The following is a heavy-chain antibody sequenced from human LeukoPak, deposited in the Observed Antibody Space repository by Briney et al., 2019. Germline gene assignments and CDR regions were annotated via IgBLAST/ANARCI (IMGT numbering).Heavy chain of an antibody. D-gene: IGHD6-13*01. V-gene: IGHV5-51*01. J-gene: IGHJ3*02. CDR3: ARDRFSSIRTFENRPDAFDI. CDR1: GYSFTSYW. CDR2: IYPGDSDT. Sequence: GESLKISCKGSGYSFTSYWIGWVRQMPGKGLEWMGIIYPGDSDTRYSPSFQGQVTISADKSISTAYLQWSSLKASDTAMYYCARDRFSSIRTFENRPDAFDIWGQGTMVTVSS.